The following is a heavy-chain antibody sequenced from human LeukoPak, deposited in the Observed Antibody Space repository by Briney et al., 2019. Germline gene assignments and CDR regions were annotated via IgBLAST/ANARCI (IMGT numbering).Heavy chain of an antibody. D-gene: IGHD5-18*01. V-gene: IGHV3-23*01. CDR3: AKVKGQSGYSYGYTDY. CDR2: ISGSGGST. CDR1: GFTFSSYA. J-gene: IGHJ4*02. Sequence: GGSLRLSCAASGFTFSSYAMSWVRQAPGKGLEWVSAISGSGGSTYYADSVKGRFTISRDNSKNTLYLQMNSLRAEDTAVYYCAKVKGQSGYSYGYTDYWGQGTLVTVSS.